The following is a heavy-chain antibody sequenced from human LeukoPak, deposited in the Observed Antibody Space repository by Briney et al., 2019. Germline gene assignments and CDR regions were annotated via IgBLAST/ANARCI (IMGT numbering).Heavy chain of an antibody. J-gene: IGHJ6*02. CDR3: ARDRDIVVVPAAPPAYGMDV. CDR2: IWYDGSNK. Sequence: PGGSLRLSCAASGFTFSSYGMHWVRQAPGKGLEWVAVIWYDGSNKYYADSVKGRFTISRDNSKNTLYLQMNSLRAEDTAVYYCARDRDIVVVPAAPPAYGMDVWGQGTTVTVSS. CDR1: GFTFSSYG. V-gene: IGHV3-30*19. D-gene: IGHD2-2*01.